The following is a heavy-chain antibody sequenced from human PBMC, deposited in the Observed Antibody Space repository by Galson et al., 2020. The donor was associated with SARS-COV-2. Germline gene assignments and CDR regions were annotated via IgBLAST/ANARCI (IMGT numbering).Heavy chain of an antibody. Sequence: SQTLSLTCAISGDSVSSNSAAWNWIRQSPSRGLEWLGRTYYRSKWYNDYAVSVKSRITINPDTSKNQFSLQLNSVTPEDTAVYYCARSAEANYYDSSGDSNAFDYWGQGTLVTVSS. D-gene: IGHD3-22*01. V-gene: IGHV6-1*01. CDR1: GDSVSSNSAA. CDR2: TYYRSKWYN. J-gene: IGHJ4*02. CDR3: ARSAEANYYDSSGDSNAFDY.